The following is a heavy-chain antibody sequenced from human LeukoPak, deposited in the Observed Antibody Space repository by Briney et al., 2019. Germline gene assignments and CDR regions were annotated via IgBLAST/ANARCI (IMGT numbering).Heavy chain of an antibody. CDR2: ISSSTTYI. Sequence: GGSLRLSCAASGFTFSSYSMIWVRQAPGKGLEWVSSISSSTTYIYYADSVKGRFTISRDNAKNSLYLQMNSLRAEDTAVYYCAKPNYDILTGYYHPKTYYYYGMDVWGQGTTVTVSS. J-gene: IGHJ6*02. CDR1: GFTFSSYS. V-gene: IGHV3-21*01. D-gene: IGHD3-9*01. CDR3: AKPNYDILTGYYHPKTYYYYGMDV.